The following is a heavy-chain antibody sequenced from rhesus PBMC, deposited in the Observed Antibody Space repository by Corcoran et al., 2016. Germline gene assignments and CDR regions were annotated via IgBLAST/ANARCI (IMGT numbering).Heavy chain of an antibody. D-gene: IGHD3-16*01. CDR1: GGSISSRY. J-gene: IGHJ4*01. CDR2: IYGSGSST. CDR3: ARGGSYYYDHYFDY. V-gene: IGHV4-169*01. Sequence: QLQLQESGPGLVTPSETLSVTCAVSGGSISSRYWSWFRQAPRQGMAWIGYIYGSGSSTNDNPSLKSRVTLSVDTSKNQLSLKLSSVTAADTAVYYWARGGSYYYDHYFDYWGQGVLVTVSS.